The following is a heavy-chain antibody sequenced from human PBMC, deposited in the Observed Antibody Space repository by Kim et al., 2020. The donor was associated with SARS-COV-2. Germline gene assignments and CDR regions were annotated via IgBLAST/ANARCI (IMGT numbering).Heavy chain of an antibody. CDR2: VYNSGTT. CDR3: ARSLVGATPY. J-gene: IGHJ4*02. Sequence: SETLSLTCTVSGGSISTYYWSWIRQPPGKGLEWIGYVYNSGTTNCNPSLKSRVTISVDTSKNQFSLKLSSVTAADTAVYYCARSLVGATPYWGQGTLVTVSS. CDR1: GGSISTYY. V-gene: IGHV4-59*01. D-gene: IGHD1-26*01.